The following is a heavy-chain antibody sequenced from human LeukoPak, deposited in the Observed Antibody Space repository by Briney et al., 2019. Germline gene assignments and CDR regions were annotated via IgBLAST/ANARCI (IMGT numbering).Heavy chain of an antibody. J-gene: IGHJ5*02. D-gene: IGHD2-21*02. CDR3: AKGYDCTDSPNRA. Sequence: GGSLRLSCAPSGFTFCIYAISWVPQVPGGGLEWGSDIRGSSRRIYYADSVKGRFTISRDNSRNTVYLQMNSLRAEDTATYYCAKGYDCTDSPNRAWGQGTLVTVAS. CDR1: GFTFCIYA. CDR2: IRGSSRRI. V-gene: IGHV3-23*01.